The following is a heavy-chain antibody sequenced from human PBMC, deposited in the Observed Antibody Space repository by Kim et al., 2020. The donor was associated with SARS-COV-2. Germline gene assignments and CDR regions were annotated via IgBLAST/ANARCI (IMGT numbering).Heavy chain of an antibody. D-gene: IGHD3-3*01. J-gene: IGHJ6*03. CDR2: INPNSGGT. Sequence: ASVKVSCKASGYTFTGYYMHWVRQAPGQGLEWMGWINPNSGGTNYAQKFQGRVTMTRDTSISTAYMELSRLRSDDTAVYYCARARGITIKTAYYYMDVWGKGTTVTVSS. CDR3: ARARGITIKTAYYYMDV. V-gene: IGHV1-2*02. CDR1: GYTFTGYY.